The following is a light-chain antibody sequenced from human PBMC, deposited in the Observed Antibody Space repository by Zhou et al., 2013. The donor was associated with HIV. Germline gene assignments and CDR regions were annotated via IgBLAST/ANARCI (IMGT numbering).Light chain of an antibody. CDR1: QSISSGH. CDR2: DTF. V-gene: IGKV3-20*01. CDR3: QQTDGFPPFT. J-gene: IGKJ2*01. Sequence: EIVLTQSPGTLSLSPGERAALSCRASQSISSGHLAWYQQRLGQAPRLLIYDTFNRATGIPARFSGSGSGTDFTLTISSLEPEDFATYYCQQTDGFPPFTFGQGTQVEI.